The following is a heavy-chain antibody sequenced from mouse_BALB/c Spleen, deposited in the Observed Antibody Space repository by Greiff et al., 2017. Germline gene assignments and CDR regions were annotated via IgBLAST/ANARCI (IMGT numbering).Heavy chain of an antibody. J-gene: IGHJ3*01. V-gene: IGHV5-6*01. CDR2: ISSGGSYT. CDR3: ARRGESAWFAY. CDR1: GFTFSSYG. Sequence: EVQRVESGGGLVKPGGSLKLSCAASGFTFSSYGMSWVRQTPDKRLEWVATISSGGSYTYYPDSVKGRFTISRDNAKNTLYLQMSSLKSEDTAMYYCARRGESAWFAYWGQGTLVTVSA.